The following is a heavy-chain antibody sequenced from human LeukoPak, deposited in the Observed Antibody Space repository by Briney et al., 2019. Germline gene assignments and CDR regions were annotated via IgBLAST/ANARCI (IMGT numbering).Heavy chain of an antibody. CDR2: IYHSGST. CDR3: ARERLPHAFDI. Sequence: SETLSLTCTVSGGSISSGGYYWSWIRQPPGKGPEWIGYIYHSGSTYYNPSLKSRVTISVDRSKNQFSLKLSSVTAADTAVYYCARERLPHAFDIWGQGTMVTVSS. J-gene: IGHJ3*02. CDR1: GGSISSGGYY. V-gene: IGHV4-30-2*01. D-gene: IGHD2-15*01.